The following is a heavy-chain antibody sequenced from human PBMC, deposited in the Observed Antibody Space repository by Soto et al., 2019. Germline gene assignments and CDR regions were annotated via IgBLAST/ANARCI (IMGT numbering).Heavy chain of an antibody. J-gene: IGHJ6*02. CDR2: ISYDGNNK. CDR3: AKDTYFGSGTDYRDYYGMDV. CDR1: RFTFSNYG. V-gene: IGHV3-30*18. Sequence: QVQLVESGGGVVQPGRSLRLSCAASRFTFSNYGMHWVRQAPGKGLEWVAVISYDGNNKYYVDSVKGRFTISRDNSKNTLYLQMNSLRAEDTAVYYCAKDTYFGSGTDYRDYYGMDVWGQGTTVTVSS. D-gene: IGHD3-10*01.